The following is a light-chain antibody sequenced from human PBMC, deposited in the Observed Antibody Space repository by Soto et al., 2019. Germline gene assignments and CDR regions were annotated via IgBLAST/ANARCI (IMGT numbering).Light chain of an antibody. J-gene: IGKJ1*01. CDR1: QSISTY. V-gene: IGKV1-39*01. CDR2: AAS. CDR3: QQTYSTPRT. Sequence: DIQMTQSPSSLSASLGDRVTITCRASQSISTYLNWYQQKPGKAPKLLIYAASNLQSVVPSQFSGSGSGTDFPLTISSLQPEDFASYYRQQTYSTPRTFGQGTKVEIK.